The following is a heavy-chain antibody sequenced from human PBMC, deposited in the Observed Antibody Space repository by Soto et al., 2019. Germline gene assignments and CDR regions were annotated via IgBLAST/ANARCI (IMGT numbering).Heavy chain of an antibody. CDR3: AKTAFTPPRAAAGTFQDYYYGMDV. D-gene: IGHD6-13*01. Sequence: QVQLVESGGGVVQPGRSLRLSCAASGFTFSSYGMHWVRQAPGKGLEWVAVISYDGSNKYYADSVKGRFTISRDNSKNPLDLQMNSLRAEDPAGYYCAKTAFTPPRAAAGTFQDYYYGMDVWGQGTTVTVSS. J-gene: IGHJ6*02. V-gene: IGHV3-30*18. CDR1: GFTFSSYG. CDR2: ISYDGSNK.